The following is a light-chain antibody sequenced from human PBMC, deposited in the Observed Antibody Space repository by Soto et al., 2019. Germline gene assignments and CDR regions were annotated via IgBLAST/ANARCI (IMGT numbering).Light chain of an antibody. CDR1: QSVSSN. J-gene: IGKJ1*01. CDR3: QQYNNWPPWT. V-gene: IGKV3-15*01. Sequence: EIVMTQSPATLSVSPGERATLSYRASQSVSSNLAWYQQKPGQAPRLLIYGVSTRATGIPARFSGSGSGTEFTLTISSLQSEDVAVYYCQQYNNWPPWTFGQGTKVEIK. CDR2: GVS.